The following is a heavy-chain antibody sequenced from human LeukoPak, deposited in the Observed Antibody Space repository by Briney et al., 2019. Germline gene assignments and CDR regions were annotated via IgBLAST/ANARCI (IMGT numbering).Heavy chain of an antibody. CDR2: IRYDDSNK. J-gene: IGHJ4*02. Sequence: GGSLRLSCAASGFTFSGYGMHWVRQAPGMGLEWVAFIRYDDSNKYYADSVKGRFTIARDNSKGTLFLQMNSLRPEDTAFYYCAKDRRIAAQDPFDYWGQRTLVTISS. V-gene: IGHV3-30*02. CDR1: GFTFSGYG. CDR3: AKDRRIAAQDPFDY. D-gene: IGHD6-6*01.